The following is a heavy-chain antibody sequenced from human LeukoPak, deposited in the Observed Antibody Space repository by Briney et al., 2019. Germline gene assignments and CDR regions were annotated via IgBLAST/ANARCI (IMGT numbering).Heavy chain of an antibody. CDR1: GGSISSRTYY. D-gene: IGHD2-21*02. Sequence: SETLSLTCTVSGGSISSRTYYWAWSRQPPGKGLEWIGSINYSVKLTFNPSLKSRVTVSLDTSRNQFSLTLSSVTAADTAVYYCARDFGDWRTDYWGQGTLVTVSS. J-gene: IGHJ4*02. CDR2: INYSVKL. CDR3: ARDFGDWRTDY. V-gene: IGHV4-39*07.